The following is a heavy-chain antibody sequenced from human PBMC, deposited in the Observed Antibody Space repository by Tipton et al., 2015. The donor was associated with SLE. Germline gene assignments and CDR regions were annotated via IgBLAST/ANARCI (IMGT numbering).Heavy chain of an antibody. CDR1: GGSFSGYY. CDR3: ARRTVTSDS. V-gene: IGHV4-34*01. D-gene: IGHD4-17*01. J-gene: IGHJ5*01. CDR2: IYYSGST. Sequence: TLSLTCAVYGGSFSGYYWSWIRQPPGKGLEWIGSIYYSGSTYYNPSLKSRVTISVDTSKNQFSLKLSSVTAADTAVYYCARRTVTSDSWGQGTLVTVSS.